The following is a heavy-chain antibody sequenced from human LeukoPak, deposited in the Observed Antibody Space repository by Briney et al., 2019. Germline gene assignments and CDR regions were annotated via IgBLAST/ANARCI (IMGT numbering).Heavy chain of an antibody. CDR2: INHSGST. CDR1: GGSFSGYY. D-gene: IGHD2-15*01. V-gene: IGHV4-34*01. J-gene: IGHJ6*03. CDR3: AQAVVAATRYYYYYYMDV. Sequence: SETLSLTCAVYGGSFSGYYWSWIRQPPGKGLEWIGEINHSGSTNYNPSLKSRVTISVDTSKNQFSLKLSSVTAADTAVYYCAQAVVAATRYYYYYYMDVWGKGTTVIVSS.